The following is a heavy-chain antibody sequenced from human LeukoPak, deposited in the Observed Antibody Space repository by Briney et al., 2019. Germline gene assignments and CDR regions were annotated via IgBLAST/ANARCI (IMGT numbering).Heavy chain of an antibody. CDR3: ATMDYYDSSGTLPLDY. Sequence: ASVKVSCKVSGYTLTELSMHWVRQAPGKGLEWMGGFDPEDGETIYAQKFQGRVTMTEDTTTDTAYMELSSLRSEDTAVYYCATMDYYDSSGTLPLDYWGLGTLVTVSS. V-gene: IGHV1-24*01. D-gene: IGHD3-22*01. J-gene: IGHJ4*02. CDR2: FDPEDGET. CDR1: GYTLTELS.